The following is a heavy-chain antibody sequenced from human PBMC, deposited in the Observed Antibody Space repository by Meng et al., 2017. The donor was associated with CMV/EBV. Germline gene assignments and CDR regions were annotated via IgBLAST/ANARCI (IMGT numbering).Heavy chain of an antibody. V-gene: IGHV1-2*02. J-gene: IGHJ4*02. D-gene: IGHD3-3*01. Sequence: ASVKVSCKASGYTFTGYYMHWVRQAPGQGLEWMGWINPKSGGTNYAQKFQGRVTMTRDTAISTAYMELSRLRSDDTAVYYCARGFSVGVVIKTFDYWGQGTLVTVPS. CDR3: ARGFSVGVVIKTFDY. CDR2: INPKSGGT. CDR1: GYTFTGYY.